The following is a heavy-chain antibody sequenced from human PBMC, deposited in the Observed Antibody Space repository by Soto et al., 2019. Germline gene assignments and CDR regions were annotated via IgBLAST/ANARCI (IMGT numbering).Heavy chain of an antibody. CDR2: IIPIFGTA. Sequence: QVQLVQSGAEVKKPGSSVKVSCKASGGTFSSYAISWVRQAPGQGLEWMGVIIPIFGTANYAQKFQGRVTITADKSTSTAYMELSSLRSEDTAVYYCARGPGEQLISHDAFDIWSQGTMVTVSS. CDR3: ARGPGEQLISHDAFDI. J-gene: IGHJ3*02. CDR1: GGTFSSYA. V-gene: IGHV1-69*06. D-gene: IGHD6-6*01.